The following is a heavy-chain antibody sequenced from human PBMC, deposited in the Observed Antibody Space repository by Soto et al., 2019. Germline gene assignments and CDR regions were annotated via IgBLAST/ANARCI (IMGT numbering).Heavy chain of an antibody. D-gene: IGHD3-9*01. CDR2: INHSGST. CDR1: GGSFSGYY. CDR3: ARGRASWNYDILTGRRPYYFDY. V-gene: IGHV4-34*01. Sequence: SETLSLTCAVYGGSFSGYYWSWIRQPPGKGLEWIGEINHSGSTNYNPSLKSRVTISVDTSKNQFSLKLSSVTAADTAVYYCARGRASWNYDILTGRRPYYFDYWGQGTLVTVSS. J-gene: IGHJ4*02.